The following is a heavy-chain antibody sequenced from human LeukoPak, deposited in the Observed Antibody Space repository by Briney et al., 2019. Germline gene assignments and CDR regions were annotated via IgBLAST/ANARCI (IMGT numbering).Heavy chain of an antibody. D-gene: IGHD7-27*01. CDR3: VRGRVKLGKGYFDY. J-gene: IGHJ4*02. Sequence: PSETLSLTCTVSGGSISSSSYYWGWIRQPPGKGLEWIGSIYYSGSTYYNPSLKSRVTISVDTSKNQFSLKLSSVTAADTAVYYCVRGRVKLGKGYFDYWGQGTLVTVSS. CDR1: GGSISSSSYY. CDR2: IYYSGST. V-gene: IGHV4-39*01.